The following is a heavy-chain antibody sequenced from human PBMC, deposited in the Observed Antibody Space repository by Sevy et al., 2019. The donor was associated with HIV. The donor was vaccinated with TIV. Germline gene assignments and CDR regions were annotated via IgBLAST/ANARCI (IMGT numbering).Heavy chain of an antibody. CDR1: GGSVSSGSYY. Sequence: SQTLSLTCTVSGGSVSSGSYYWSWIRQPPGKGLEWIGYIYYSGNTNYNPSLKSRVTISVDTSKNQFSLKLSSVTAADTAVYYCARGGISGGSCYFDYWGQGTLVTVSS. J-gene: IGHJ4*02. V-gene: IGHV4-61*01. CDR2: IYYSGNT. D-gene: IGHD2-15*01. CDR3: ARGGISGGSCYFDY.